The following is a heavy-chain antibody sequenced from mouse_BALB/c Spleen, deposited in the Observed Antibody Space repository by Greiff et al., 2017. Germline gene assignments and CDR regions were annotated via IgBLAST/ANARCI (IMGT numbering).Heavy chain of an antibody. CDR1: GFAFSSYD. CDR2: ISSGGGST. Sequence: VNLVESGGGLVKPGGSLKLSCAASGFAFSSYDMSWVRQTPEKRLEWVAYISSGGGSTYYPDTVKGRFTISRDNAKNTLYLQMSSLKSEDTAMYYCARHRYDYFDYWGQGTTLTVSS. D-gene: IGHD2-14*01. CDR3: ARHRYDYFDY. J-gene: IGHJ2*01. V-gene: IGHV5-12-1*01.